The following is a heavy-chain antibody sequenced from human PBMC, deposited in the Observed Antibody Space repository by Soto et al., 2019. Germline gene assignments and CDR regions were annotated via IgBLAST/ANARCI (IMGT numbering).Heavy chain of an antibody. CDR3: ARQRENSRSSFFDS. D-gene: IGHD6-6*01. Sequence: SETLSLTCTVSGDSIDTSSYCWGWIRQPPGKGLEWIGSVCYRGTTYYNPSLKSRLTISVDTSKRQFSLKLSSVTAADTAVFYCARQRENSRSSFFDSWGQGNLVTVSS. CDR1: GDSIDTSSYC. V-gene: IGHV4-39*01. CDR2: VCYRGTT. J-gene: IGHJ4*02.